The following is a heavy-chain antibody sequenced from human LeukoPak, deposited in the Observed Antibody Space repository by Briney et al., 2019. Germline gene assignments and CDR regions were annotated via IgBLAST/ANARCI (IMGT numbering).Heavy chain of an antibody. CDR2: ISSSSSYI. J-gene: IGHJ6*02. V-gene: IGHV3-21*01. Sequence: GGSLRLSCAASGFTFSSYSMNWVRQAPGKGLEWVSSISSSSSYIYYADSVKGRFTISRDNAKNSLYLQMNSLRAEDTAVYYCARDHPRKYCSGGSCYNPPGYYYGMDVWGQGTTVTVSS. CDR1: GFTFSSYS. CDR3: ARDHPRKYCSGGSCYNPPGYYYGMDV. D-gene: IGHD2-15*01.